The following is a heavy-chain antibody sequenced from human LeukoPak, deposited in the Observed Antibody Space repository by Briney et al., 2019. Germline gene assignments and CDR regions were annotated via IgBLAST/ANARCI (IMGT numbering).Heavy chain of an antibody. CDR3: ARAGSYSSGWYGGWAHFDY. V-gene: IGHV1-46*01. D-gene: IGHD6-19*01. J-gene: IGHJ4*02. CDR2: INPSGGST. CDR1: GYTFTSYY. Sequence: ASVKVSCKASGYTFTSYYMHWVRQAPGQGLEWMGIINPSGGSTSYAQKFQGRVTMTRDTSTSTVYMELSSLRSEDTAVYYCARAGSYSSGWYGGWAHFDYWGQGTLVTVSS.